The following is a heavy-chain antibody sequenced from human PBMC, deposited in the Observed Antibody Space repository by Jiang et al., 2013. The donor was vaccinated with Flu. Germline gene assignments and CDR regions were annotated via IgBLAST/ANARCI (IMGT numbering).Heavy chain of an antibody. CDR2: IYYTGNI. Sequence: GSGLVKPSQTLSLTCTVSGGSISSGDHFWNWIRQHPGKGLEWIGYIYYTGNIYYNPSLKSRVTISADRSKNQFSLNLSSVTAADTAVYYCARGGYGGADPPPDYWGQGTLVTVSS. D-gene: IGHD4-23*01. CDR1: GGSISSGDHF. CDR3: ARGGYGGADPPPDY. J-gene: IGHJ4*02. V-gene: IGHV4-31*03.